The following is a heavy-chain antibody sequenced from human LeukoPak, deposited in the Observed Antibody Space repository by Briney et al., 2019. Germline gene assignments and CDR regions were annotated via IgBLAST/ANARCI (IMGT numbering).Heavy chain of an antibody. CDR1: GGTFSSYA. J-gene: IGHJ6*03. CDR2: IIPILGTA. Sequence: SVKVSCKASGGTFSSYAISWVRQAPGQGLEWMGGIIPILGTANYAQKFQGRVTITTDESTSTAYMELSSLRSEDTAVYYCARGAEMAYYYYMDVWGKGTTVTVSS. D-gene: IGHD5-24*01. CDR3: ARGAEMAYYYYMDV. V-gene: IGHV1-69*05.